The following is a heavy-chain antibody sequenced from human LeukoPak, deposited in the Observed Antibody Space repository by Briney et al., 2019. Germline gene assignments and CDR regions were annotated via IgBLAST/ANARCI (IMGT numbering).Heavy chain of an antibody. J-gene: IGHJ4*02. D-gene: IGHD3-10*01. CDR1: GGSFSGYY. Sequence: PSETLSLTCAVYGGSFSGYYWSWIRQPPGKGLEWIGEINHSGSTNYNPSLKSRVTISVDTSKNQLSLRLRSVTAADTAVYYCARGYGSGSYYNEWGQGTLVTVSS. CDR3: ARGYGSGSYYNE. V-gene: IGHV4-34*01. CDR2: INHSGST.